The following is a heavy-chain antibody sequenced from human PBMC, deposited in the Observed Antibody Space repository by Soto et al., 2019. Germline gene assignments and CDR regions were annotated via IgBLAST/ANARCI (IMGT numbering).Heavy chain of an antibody. D-gene: IGHD6-19*01. Sequence: EVQLVESGGGLVKPGGSLRLSCAASGFTFSDAWMSWVRQAPGKGLEWVGLIKKKTDGGTTDYAAPVKGRFTISRDDSKNTVYLQMSSLKTDDTAVYYCRTQWLDWGQGTLVTVSS. CDR1: GFTFSDAW. CDR2: IKKKTDGGTT. J-gene: IGHJ4*02. V-gene: IGHV3-15*01. CDR3: RTQWLD.